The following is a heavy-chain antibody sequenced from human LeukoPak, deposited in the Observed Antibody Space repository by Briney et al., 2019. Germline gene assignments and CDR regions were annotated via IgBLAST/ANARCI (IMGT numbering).Heavy chain of an antibody. CDR1: GYTFTSYG. J-gene: IGHJ4*02. CDR3: ARGSPPRRNYDSSGYYSYYFDY. D-gene: IGHD3-22*01. V-gene: IGHV1-18*01. Sequence: GASVKVSCKASGYTFTSYGITWVRQAPGQGLEWVGWISAYNGNTKYAQKFQGRVTMTTDASTSTVYMELRSLRSDDTAVYYCARGSPPRRNYDSSGYYSYYFDYWGQGTLVTVSS. CDR2: ISAYNGNT.